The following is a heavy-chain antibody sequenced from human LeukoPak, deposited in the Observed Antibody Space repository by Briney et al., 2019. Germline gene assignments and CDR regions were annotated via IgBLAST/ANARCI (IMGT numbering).Heavy chain of an antibody. J-gene: IGHJ5*02. CDR2: IYYSGST. CDR3: ARGSGSGSYYNWFDP. V-gene: IGHV4-59*01. D-gene: IGHD3-10*01. Sequence: SETLSLTCTVSSGSISSYYWSWIRQPPGKGLEWIGYIYYSGSTYYNPSLKSRVTISVDTSKNQFSLKLSSVTTADTAVYYCARGSGSGSYYNWFDPWGQGTLVTVSS. CDR1: SGSISSYY.